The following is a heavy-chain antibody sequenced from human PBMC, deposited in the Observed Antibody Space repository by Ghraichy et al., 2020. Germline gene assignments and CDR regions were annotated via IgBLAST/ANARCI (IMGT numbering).Heavy chain of an antibody. Sequence: LSLTCAASGFTFSSYWMHWVSQAPGGLVCVSRINSDGSSTSYADSVKGRFTISRDNAKNTLYLQTNSLRAEETAVYYCARETTLSDWGQGNLVTVSS. CDR2: INSDGSST. CDR3: ARETTLSD. V-gene: IGHV3-74*01. CDR1: GFTFSSYW. D-gene: IGHD1-1*01. J-gene: IGHJ4*02.